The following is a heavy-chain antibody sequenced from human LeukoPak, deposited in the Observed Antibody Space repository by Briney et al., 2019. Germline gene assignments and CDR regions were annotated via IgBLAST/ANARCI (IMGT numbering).Heavy chain of an antibody. V-gene: IGHV3-30*02. CDR1: GFTFSSYG. J-gene: IGHJ3*02. D-gene: IGHD3-10*01. CDR2: IRYDGSNK. Sequence: GGSLRLSCAASGFTFSSYGMHWVRQAPGKGREWGAFIRYDGSNKYYADSVKGRFTISRDNSKNTLYLQMNSLRAEDTAVYYCAKSRSGDLDAFDIWGQGTMVTVSS. CDR3: AKSRSGDLDAFDI.